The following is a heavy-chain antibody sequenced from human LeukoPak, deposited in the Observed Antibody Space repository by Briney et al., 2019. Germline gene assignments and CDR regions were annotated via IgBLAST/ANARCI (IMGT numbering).Heavy chain of an antibody. Sequence: SETLSLTCIDSGDSISSSNYYWGWIRQPPEKGLEWIGSIYYSGTTYYNPSLKSRVTISVDTSKNQFSLRLTSVTAADTAMYYCARDFFDYWGQGTLVTVSS. CDR1: GDSISSSNYY. CDR2: IYYSGTT. J-gene: IGHJ4*02. V-gene: IGHV4-39*07. CDR3: ARDFFDY.